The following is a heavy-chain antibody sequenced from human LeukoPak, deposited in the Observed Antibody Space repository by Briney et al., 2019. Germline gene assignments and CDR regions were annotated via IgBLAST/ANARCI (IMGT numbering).Heavy chain of an antibody. CDR2: IYHSGTS. CDR1: RYSISSGYY. D-gene: IGHD4-23*01. CDR3: ARDIDYGGNSAFDY. J-gene: IGHJ4*02. V-gene: IGHV4-38-2*02. Sequence: PSETLSLTCAVSRYSISSGYYWVWIRQPPGKGLEWVGTIYHSGTSYYNPSLKSRLTISVDTSKNQFSLKLSSVTAADTAAYYCARDIDYGGNSAFDYWGPGIVVTVSS.